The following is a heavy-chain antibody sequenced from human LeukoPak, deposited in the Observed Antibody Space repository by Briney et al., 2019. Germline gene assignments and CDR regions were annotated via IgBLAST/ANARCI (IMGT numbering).Heavy chain of an antibody. CDR3: ARRPAGYYYGMDV. J-gene: IGHJ6*02. Sequence: KTSETLSLTCTVSGGSISSGGYYWSWIRQHPGKGLEWIGYIYYSGSTYYNPSLKSRVTISVDTSKNQFSLKLSSVTAADTAVYYCARRPAGYYYGMDVWGQGTTVTVSS. D-gene: IGHD6-25*01. CDR2: IYYSGST. CDR1: GGSISSGGYY. V-gene: IGHV4-31*03.